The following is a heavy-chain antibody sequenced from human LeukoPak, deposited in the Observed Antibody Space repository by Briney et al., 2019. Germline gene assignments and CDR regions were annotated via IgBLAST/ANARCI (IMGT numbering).Heavy chain of an antibody. CDR2: IKSKTDGGTT. CDR3: TPADYVDTS. V-gene: IGHV3-15*01. J-gene: IGHJ5*02. CDR1: GFTFSNAW. D-gene: IGHD4-17*01. Sequence: GGSLRLSCAASGFTFSNAWMSWVGPAPGRGREWVGRIKSKTDGGTTDYAAPVEGRFIISRDDSKNTLYLQMNSLKTEDTAVYYCTPADYVDTSWGKGTLVTVSS.